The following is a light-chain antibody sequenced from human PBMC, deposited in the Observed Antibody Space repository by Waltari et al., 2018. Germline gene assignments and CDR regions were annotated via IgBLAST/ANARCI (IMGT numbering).Light chain of an antibody. CDR1: QSVRHN. V-gene: IGKV3D-15*01. CDR2: AAS. J-gene: IGKJ1*01. CDR3: QQDNKWPPT. Sequence: EIVITQSPASLSLSPGERATLSCRASQSVRHNLAWYQQKPGKAPRLLIYAASTRATGVPDRFSGSGSGTDFTLTISSLQSEDFAVYYCQQDNKWPPTFGQGTKVEIK.